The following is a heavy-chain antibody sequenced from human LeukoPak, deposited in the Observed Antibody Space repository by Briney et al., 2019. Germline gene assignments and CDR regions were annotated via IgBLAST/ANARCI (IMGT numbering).Heavy chain of an antibody. D-gene: IGHD2-2*01. CDR1: GFTFSSYA. J-gene: IGHJ4*02. V-gene: IGHV3-30-3*01. CDR3: ARDWGGYCSSTSCLVALGY. Sequence: PGGSLRLSCAASGFTFSSYAMHWVRQAPGKGLEWVAVISYDGSNKYYADSVKGRFTISRDNSKNTLYLQMSSLRAEDTAVYYFARDWGGYCSSTSCLVALGYWGQGTLVTVSS. CDR2: ISYDGSNK.